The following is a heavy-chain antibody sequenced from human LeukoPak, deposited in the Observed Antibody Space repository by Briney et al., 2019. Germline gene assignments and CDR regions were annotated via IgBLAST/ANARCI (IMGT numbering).Heavy chain of an antibody. CDR2: MNPNSGNT. J-gene: IGHJ6*02. CDR3: ARDSLPGFGELLPDYYYYYGMDV. Sequence: GASVKVSCKASGYTLTSYDINWVRQATGQGLEWMGWMNPNSGNTGYAQKFQGRVTMTRNTSISTAYMELSSLRSEGTAVYYCARDSLPGFGELLPDYYYYYGMDVWGQGTTVAVSS. CDR1: GYTLTSYD. D-gene: IGHD3-10*01. V-gene: IGHV1-8*01.